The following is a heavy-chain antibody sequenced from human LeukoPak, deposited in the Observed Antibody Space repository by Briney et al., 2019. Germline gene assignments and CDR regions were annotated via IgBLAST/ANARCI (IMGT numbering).Heavy chain of an antibody. J-gene: IGHJ3*02. CDR2: IYYSGST. CDR3: ASDSGWFSLGAFDI. V-gene: IGHV4-39*07. CDR1: GGSFSGYY. D-gene: IGHD6-19*01. Sequence: SETLSLTCTVYGGSFSGYYWGWIRQPPGKGLEWIGSIYYSGSTYYNPSLKSRVTISVDTSKNQFSLKLSSVAAADTAVYYCASDSGWFSLGAFDIWGQGTMVTVSS.